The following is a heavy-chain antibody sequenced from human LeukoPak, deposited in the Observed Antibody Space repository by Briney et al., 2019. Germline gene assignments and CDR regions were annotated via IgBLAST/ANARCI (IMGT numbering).Heavy chain of an antibody. CDR1: GGSFSGYY. D-gene: IGHD2-2*02. CDR2: INHSGST. V-gene: IGHV4-34*01. CDR3: ARAKYCSSTSCYTSGNYYYYGMDV. J-gene: IGHJ6*02. Sequence: SETLSLTCAVYGGSFSGYYWSWIRQPPGKGLEWIGEINHSGSTNYNPSLKSRVTISVDTSKNQFSLKRSSVTAADTAVYYCARAKYCSSTSCYTSGNYYYYGMDVWGQGTTVTVSS.